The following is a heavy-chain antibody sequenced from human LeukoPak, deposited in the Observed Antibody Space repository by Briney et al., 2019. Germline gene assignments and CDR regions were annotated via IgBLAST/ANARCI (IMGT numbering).Heavy chain of an antibody. Sequence: SETLSLTCTVSGGSISSYYWSWIRQPPGKGLEWIGYIYYSGSTNYNPSLKSRVTISVDTSKNQFSLKLNSVTPEDTAVYYCAREGSYYDFDYWGQGTLVTVSS. J-gene: IGHJ4*02. D-gene: IGHD1-26*01. CDR3: AREGSYYDFDY. V-gene: IGHV4-59*12. CDR1: GGSISSYY. CDR2: IYYSGST.